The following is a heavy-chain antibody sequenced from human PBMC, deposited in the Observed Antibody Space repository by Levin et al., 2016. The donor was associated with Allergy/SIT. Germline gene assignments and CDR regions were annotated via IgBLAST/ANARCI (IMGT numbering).Heavy chain of an antibody. CDR2: INPNSGGT. V-gene: IGHV1-2*04. Sequence: ASVKVSCKASGYTFTGYYMHWVRQAPGQGLEWMGWINPNSGGTNYAQKFQGWVTMTRDTSISTAYMELSRLRSDDTAVYYCARERRKKRGSSGWKGGYWGQGTLVTVSS. CDR3: ARERRKKRGSSGWKGGY. J-gene: IGHJ4*02. CDR1: GYTFTGYY. D-gene: IGHD6-19*01.